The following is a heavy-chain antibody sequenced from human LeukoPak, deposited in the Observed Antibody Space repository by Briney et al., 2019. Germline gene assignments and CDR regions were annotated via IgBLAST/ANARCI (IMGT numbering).Heavy chain of an antibody. Sequence: SGGSLRLSCAASGFTFSNFGMSWVRQAPGKGLEWVSAISGSGGSTYYADSVKGRFTISRDNAKNSLYLQMNSLRAEDTAVYYCARGKLTIKGADYYYMDVWGKGTTVTISS. J-gene: IGHJ6*03. V-gene: IGHV3-23*01. CDR1: GFTFSNFG. D-gene: IGHD3-9*01. CDR3: ARGKLTIKGADYYYMDV. CDR2: ISGSGGST.